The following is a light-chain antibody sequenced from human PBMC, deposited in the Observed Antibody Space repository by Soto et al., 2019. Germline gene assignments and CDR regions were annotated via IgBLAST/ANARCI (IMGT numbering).Light chain of an antibody. CDR2: KVS. V-gene: IGKV2-30*02. Sequence: DVVMTQSPVSLPVTLGQPASISCRSSQSLVHSSGNTYLNWFKQRQGQSPRRLIYKVSNRDSGVPDRFSGSGSGPDFTLRISRVEAEDVVVYYCMQATHWPYTFGQGTNLEIE. CDR3: MQATHWPYT. J-gene: IGKJ2*01. CDR1: QSLVHSSGNTY.